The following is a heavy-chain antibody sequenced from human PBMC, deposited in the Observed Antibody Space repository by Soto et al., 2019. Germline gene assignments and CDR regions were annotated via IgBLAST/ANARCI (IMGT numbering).Heavy chain of an antibody. V-gene: IGHV1-69*13. CDR2: IIPIFGTS. CDR1: GGTFSRYA. D-gene: IGHD3-3*01. CDR3: ARVSVGFWSGIRTATHGYFGL. J-gene: IGHJ2*01. Sequence: SVKVSCKASGGTFSRYAISWVPQAPGQGLEWMGGIIPIFGTSNYAQKFQGRVTITADESTSTAYMELSSLRSEGTAVYYCARVSVGFWSGIRTATHGYFGLWGRGTLVTVCS.